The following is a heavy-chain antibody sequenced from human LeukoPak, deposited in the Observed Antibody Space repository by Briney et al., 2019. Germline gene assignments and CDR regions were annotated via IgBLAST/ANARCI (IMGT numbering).Heavy chain of an antibody. CDR3: AKGGYYDFWSGYYLGDY. CDR2: IRYDGSNK. D-gene: IGHD3-3*01. J-gene: IGHJ4*02. CDR1: GFTFSSYG. Sequence: PGGSLRLSCAASGFTFSSYGMHWVRQAPGKGLEWVALIRYDGSNKYYADSVKGRFTISRDNSKNTLYLQMNSLRAEDTAVYYCAKGGYYDFWSGYYLGDYWGQGTLVTVSS. V-gene: IGHV3-30*02.